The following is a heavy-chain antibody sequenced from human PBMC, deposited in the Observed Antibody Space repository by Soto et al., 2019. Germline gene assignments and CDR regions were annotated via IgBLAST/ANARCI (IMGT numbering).Heavy chain of an antibody. CDR2: INAGNGNT. V-gene: IGHV1-3*01. CDR3: ARETRDTAMGKFDY. D-gene: IGHD5-18*01. J-gene: IGHJ4*02. Sequence: ASVKVSCKASGYTFTSYAMHWVRQAPGQRLEWMGWINAGNGNTKYSQKFQGRVTITRDTSASTAYMELSSLRSEDTAVYYCARETRDTAMGKFDYWGQGTLVIVSS. CDR1: GYTFTSYA.